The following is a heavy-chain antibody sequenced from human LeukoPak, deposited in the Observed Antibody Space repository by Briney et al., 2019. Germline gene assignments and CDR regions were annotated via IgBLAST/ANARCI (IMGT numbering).Heavy chain of an antibody. CDR3: ARQISGRRAYYFDY. Sequence: PSETLSLTCTVSGVSITTYYWSWIRQPPGKGLEYIGYIYYNGITNYNPSLKSRVTMSLDTSKNQFSLTLTSVTAADTAVYYCARQISGRRAYYFDYWGQGTLVTVSS. V-gene: IGHV4-59*08. J-gene: IGHJ4*02. CDR2: IYYNGIT. D-gene: IGHD6-19*01. CDR1: GVSITTYY.